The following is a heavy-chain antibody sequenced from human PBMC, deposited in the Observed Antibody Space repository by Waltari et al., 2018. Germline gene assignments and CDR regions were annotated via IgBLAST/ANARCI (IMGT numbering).Heavy chain of an antibody. Sequence: QVQLVQSGSEVKKPGASVKVSCRASSYTFSNYGFNWVRQAPGQGLEWMGWISAYSGYTNYAQNLQDRVTMTTDTSTSTAYMELRSLRSDDTAIYYCARDRVLSAACADAFKIWGPGTAVTVSS. V-gene: IGHV1-18*01. CDR1: SYTFSNYG. CDR2: ISAYSGYT. CDR3: ARDRVLSAACADAFKI. J-gene: IGHJ3*02. D-gene: IGHD2-8*01.